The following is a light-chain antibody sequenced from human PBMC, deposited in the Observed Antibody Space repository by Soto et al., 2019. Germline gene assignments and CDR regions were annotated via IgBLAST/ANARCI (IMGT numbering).Light chain of an antibody. Sequence: EIVLTQSPGTLSLSPGEGATLSCRASQTVSSTYLAWYQQKPGRAPSLLIHGASTRAAGIPDRFSASGSGTHFTLTISSLQPEDFATYYCQQLKSYPRTFGPGTKVEIK. CDR3: QQLKSYPRT. CDR2: GAS. CDR1: QTVSSTY. V-gene: IGKV3-20*01. J-gene: IGKJ3*01.